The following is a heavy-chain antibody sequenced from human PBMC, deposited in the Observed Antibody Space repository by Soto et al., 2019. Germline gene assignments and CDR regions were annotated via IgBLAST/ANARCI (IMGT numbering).Heavy chain of an antibody. V-gene: IGHV3-23*01. CDR2: ISGSGGST. Sequence: EVQLLESGGGLVQPGGSLRHSCAASGFTFSSYAMSWVRQAPGKGLEWVSAISGSGGSTYYADYVKGRFTISRDNSKNTLYLQMNSLRAEDTAVYYCATNYGAYLGNAFDIWGQGTMVTVSS. CDR1: GFTFSSYA. D-gene: IGHD4-17*01. J-gene: IGHJ3*02. CDR3: ATNYGAYLGNAFDI.